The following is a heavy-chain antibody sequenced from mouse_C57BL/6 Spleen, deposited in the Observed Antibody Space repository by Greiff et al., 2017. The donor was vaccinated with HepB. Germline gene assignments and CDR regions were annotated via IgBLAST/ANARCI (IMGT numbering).Heavy chain of an antibody. D-gene: IGHD1-1*01. Sequence: DVMLVESGGGLVKPGGSLKLSCAASGFTFSSYAMSWVRQTPEKRLEWVATISDGGSYTYYPDNVKGRFTISRDNAKNNLYLQMSHLKSEDTAMYYCARAGRLYGSSNWYFDVWGTGTTVTVSS. J-gene: IGHJ1*03. CDR1: GFTFSSYA. V-gene: IGHV5-4*03. CDR3: ARAGRLYGSSNWYFDV. CDR2: ISDGGSYT.